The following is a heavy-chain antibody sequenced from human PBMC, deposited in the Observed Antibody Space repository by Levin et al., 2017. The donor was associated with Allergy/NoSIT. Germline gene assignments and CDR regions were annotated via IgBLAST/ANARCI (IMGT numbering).Heavy chain of an antibody. CDR1: GYTFTSYG. CDR2: ISAYNGNT. D-gene: IGHD3-10*01. V-gene: IGHV1-18*01. CDR3: ARQMASSMVRGKWFDP. Sequence: ASVKVSCKASGYTFTSYGISWVRQAPGQGLEWMGWISAYNGNTNYAQKLQGRVTMTTDTSTSTAYMELRSLRSDDTAVYYCARQMASSMVRGKWFDPWGQGTLVTVSS. J-gene: IGHJ5*02.